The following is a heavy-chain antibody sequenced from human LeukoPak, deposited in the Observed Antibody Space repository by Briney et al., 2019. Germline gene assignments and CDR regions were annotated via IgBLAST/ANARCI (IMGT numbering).Heavy chain of an antibody. CDR3: ARARRYCSGGSCYGFYYFDY. V-gene: IGHV1-2*02. CDR1: GYTFTGYY. J-gene: IGHJ4*02. Sequence: GASVKVSCKASGYTFTGYYMHWVRQAPGQGLEWMGWINPNSGGTNYAQKFQGRVTMTRDMSISTAYMELSRLRSDDTAVYYCARARRYCSGGSCYGFYYFDYWGQGTLVTVSS. D-gene: IGHD2-15*01. CDR2: INPNSGGT.